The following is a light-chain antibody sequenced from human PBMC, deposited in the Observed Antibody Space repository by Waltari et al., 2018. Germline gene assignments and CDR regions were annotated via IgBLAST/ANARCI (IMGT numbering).Light chain of an antibody. Sequence: QSVLTQPTSASGTPGQRVTISCSGSRSNIGSNYVYWYQQLPGTAPKLLIYRNNQRPSGVPDRFSGSKSGTSASLAISGLRSEDEADYYCAAWDDSLSGRVFGGGTKLTVL. V-gene: IGLV1-47*01. CDR3: AAWDDSLSGRV. J-gene: IGLJ3*02. CDR1: RSNIGSNY. CDR2: RNN.